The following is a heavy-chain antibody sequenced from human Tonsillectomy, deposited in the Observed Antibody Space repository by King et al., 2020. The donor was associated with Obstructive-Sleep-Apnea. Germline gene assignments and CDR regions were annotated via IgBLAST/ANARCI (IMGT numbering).Heavy chain of an antibody. Sequence: VQLQESGPGLVKPSETLSLTCTVSGGSISSYYWIWIRQPPGKGLEWIGHIHYSGSTNYNPSLKSRVTISVDTSKNQFSLKLSPVTAADTAVYYCAGGWIVDTPMGPNFDYWGQGSLVTVSS. CDR3: AGGWIVDTPMGPNFDY. D-gene: IGHD5-18*01. CDR1: GGSISSYY. J-gene: IGHJ4*02. CDR2: IHYSGST. V-gene: IGHV4-59*01.